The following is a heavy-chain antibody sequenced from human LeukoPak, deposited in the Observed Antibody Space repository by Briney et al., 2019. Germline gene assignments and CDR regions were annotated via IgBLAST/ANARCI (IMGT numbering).Heavy chain of an antibody. CDR1: GFSVRNKY. J-gene: IGHJ4*02. V-gene: IGHV3-66*01. CDR3: ARAWVSLYYDRGGYGYYDY. Sequence: PGGSLRLSCAAAGFSVRNKYMTRGPQAPGKGLEWVSVTYSGGTTKYADSVKGRFTVSRDNSKNTLFLQMNSLRAEDTAVYYCARAWVSLYYDRGGYGYYDYWGQGTQVTVSS. CDR2: TYSGGTT. D-gene: IGHD3-22*01.